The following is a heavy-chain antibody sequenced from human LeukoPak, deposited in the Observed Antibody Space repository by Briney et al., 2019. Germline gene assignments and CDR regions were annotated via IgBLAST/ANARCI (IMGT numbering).Heavy chain of an antibody. CDR2: ITGSGGTT. Sequence: GGSLRLSCAASGFTFTSSAMSWVRQAPGKGLEWVSSITGSGGTTYYADSAKGRFTISRDNSKNTLYLQMNSVRADDTAVYYCAGGSYSTSYAFDIWGQGTTVTVSS. J-gene: IGHJ3*02. D-gene: IGHD1-26*01. CDR3: AGGSYSTSYAFDI. CDR1: GFTFTSSA. V-gene: IGHV3-23*01.